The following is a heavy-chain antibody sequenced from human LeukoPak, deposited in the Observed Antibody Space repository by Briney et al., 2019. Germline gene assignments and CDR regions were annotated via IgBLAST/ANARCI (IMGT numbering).Heavy chain of an antibody. V-gene: IGHV3-23*01. J-gene: IGHJ4*02. CDR2: IVGSGGTT. CDR3: ARIPIGYDGSGWYGGYYFDY. D-gene: IGHD6-19*01. Sequence: GGSLRLSCAASGFTFSTYGMDWVRQAPGKGLEWVSGIVGSGGTTYYADSVKGRFTISRDNAKNSLYLQMNSLRAEDTAVYYCARIPIGYDGSGWYGGYYFDYWGQGTLVTVSS. CDR1: GFTFSTYG.